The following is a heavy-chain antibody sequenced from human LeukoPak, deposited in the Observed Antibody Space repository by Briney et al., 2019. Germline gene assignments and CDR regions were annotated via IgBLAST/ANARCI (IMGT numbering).Heavy chain of an antibody. CDR3: ALDSSSWSNWFDP. Sequence: SETLSLTCIVSGGSISSSIYYWAWVRQPPGKGLEWIGTVFYNGATQYSPSLRSRVTISIDTSTNQFSLKLSSVTATDTAVYYCALDSSSWSNWFDPWGQGTLVTVSS. D-gene: IGHD6-13*01. J-gene: IGHJ5*02. V-gene: IGHV4-39*07. CDR2: VFYNGAT. CDR1: GGSISSSIYY.